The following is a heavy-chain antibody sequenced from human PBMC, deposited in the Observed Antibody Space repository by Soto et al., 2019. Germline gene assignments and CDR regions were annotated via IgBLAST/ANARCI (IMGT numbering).Heavy chain of an antibody. CDR2: GSYSGTT. CDR1: GVSVSSGSFY. V-gene: IGHV4-61*01. Sequence: PXETLSLTCTVSGVSVSSGSFYWAWIRQPPGKGLEWIGFGSYSGTTNYKPSLKSRVTISVDTSRSQISLKVSSLTAADTAVYYCARGATVTQYDYWGQGTLVTVYS. J-gene: IGHJ4*02. CDR3: ARGATVTQYDY. D-gene: IGHD4-17*01.